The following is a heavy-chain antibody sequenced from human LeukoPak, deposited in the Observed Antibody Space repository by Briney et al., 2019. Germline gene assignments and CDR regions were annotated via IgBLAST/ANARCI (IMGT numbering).Heavy chain of an antibody. J-gene: IGHJ3*02. CDR3: ARDWIGSSWYLGAFDI. D-gene: IGHD6-13*01. V-gene: IGHV3-30-3*01. CDR1: GFTFSSYA. CDR2: ISYDGSNK. Sequence: PGGSLRLSCAASGFTFSSYAMHWVRQAPGKGLEWVAVISYDGSNKYYADSVKGRFTISRDNSKNTLYLQMNSLRAEDTAVYYCARDWIGSSWYLGAFDIWGQGTMVTVSS.